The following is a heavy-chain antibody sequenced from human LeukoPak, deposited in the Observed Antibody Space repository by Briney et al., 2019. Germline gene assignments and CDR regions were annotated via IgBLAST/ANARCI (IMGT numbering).Heavy chain of an antibody. CDR2: ISYDGSNK. CDR1: GFTFSSYG. Sequence: GGSLRLSCAASGFTFSSYGMHWVRQAPGKGLEWVAVISYDGSNKYYADSVKGRFTISRDNSKNTLYLQMNSLRAEDTAVYYCAKASIWFGELLYTDYWGQGTLVTVSS. D-gene: IGHD3-10*01. J-gene: IGHJ4*02. CDR3: AKASIWFGELLYTDY. V-gene: IGHV3-30*18.